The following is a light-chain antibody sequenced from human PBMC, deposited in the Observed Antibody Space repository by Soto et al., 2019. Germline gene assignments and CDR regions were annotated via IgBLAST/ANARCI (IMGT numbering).Light chain of an antibody. CDR3: CSYAGDLAL. V-gene: IGLV2-11*01. J-gene: IGLJ2*01. Sequence: QSALTQPRSVSGSPGQSVTISCTGTSIDVGGYDFVSWYQQHPGKAPKLMISDISKRPSGVPDRLSGSKSGNTASLTISGLQAEDEADYYCCSYAGDLALFGGGTKVTVL. CDR2: DIS. CDR1: SIDVGGYDF.